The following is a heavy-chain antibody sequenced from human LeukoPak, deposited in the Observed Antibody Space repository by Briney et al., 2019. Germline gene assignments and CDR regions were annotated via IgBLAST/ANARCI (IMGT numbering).Heavy chain of an antibody. CDR3: ARRVGLRYFDWLSHPPSDY. V-gene: IGHV3-21*01. D-gene: IGHD3-9*01. Sequence: PGGSLRLSCAASGFTFSSYAMSWVRQAPGKGLEWVSSISSSSSYIYYADSVKGRFTISRDNAKNSLYLQMNSLRAEDTAVYYCARRVGLRYFDWLSHPPSDYWGQGTLVTVSS. CDR1: GFTFSSYA. CDR2: ISSSSSYI. J-gene: IGHJ4*02.